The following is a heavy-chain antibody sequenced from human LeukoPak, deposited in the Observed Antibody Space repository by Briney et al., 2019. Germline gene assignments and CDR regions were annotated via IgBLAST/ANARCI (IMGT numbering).Heavy chain of an antibody. CDR2: ISAYNGNT. CDR1: GYTFTSYG. CDR3: ARGDLYCSSTSCYFWFDP. V-gene: IGHV1-18*01. J-gene: IGHJ5*02. D-gene: IGHD2-2*01. Sequence: ASVKVSCKASGYTFTSYGISWVRQAPGQGLEWMGWISAYNGNTNYAQKLQGRVTMTTDTSTSTAYMELRSLRSDDTAVYYCARGDLYCSSTSCYFWFDPWGQGTLVTVSS.